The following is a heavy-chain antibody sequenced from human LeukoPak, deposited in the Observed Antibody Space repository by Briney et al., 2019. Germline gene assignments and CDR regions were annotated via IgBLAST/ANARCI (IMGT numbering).Heavy chain of an antibody. V-gene: IGHV4-38-2*02. D-gene: IGHD3/OR15-3a*01. J-gene: IGHJ4*01. CDR3: ARDFWTGYLDY. Sequence: SETLSLTCTVSGYSISNGYYWGWIRRPPGKGLEWIGEINHSGSTNYNPSLKSRVTISVDTSKNHFSLKLSSVTAADTAVYYCARDFWTGYLDYWGHGILVTVSS. CDR1: GYSISNGYY. CDR2: INHSGST.